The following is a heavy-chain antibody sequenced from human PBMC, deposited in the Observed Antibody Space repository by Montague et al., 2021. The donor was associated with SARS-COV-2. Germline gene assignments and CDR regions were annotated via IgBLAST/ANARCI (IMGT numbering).Heavy chain of an antibody. CDR3: ARSYGTTVVTRAFDY. J-gene: IGHJ4*02. CDR2: XDWDDDK. Sequence: PALVKPTQTLTLTCTFSGFSLSTSGMCVSWIRQPPGKAREWLTLXDWDDDKYYSTSLKTRLTISKYTSKNQVGLAMTNMDPVDTATYYCARSYGTTVVTRAFDYWGQGTLVTVSS. D-gene: IGHD4-23*01. CDR1: GFSLSTSGMC. V-gene: IGHV2-70*01.